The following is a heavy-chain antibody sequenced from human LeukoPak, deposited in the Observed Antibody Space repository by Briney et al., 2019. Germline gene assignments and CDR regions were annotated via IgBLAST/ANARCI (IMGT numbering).Heavy chain of an antibody. Sequence: GGSLRLSCAASGFTFSSYSMNWLRQAPGKGLEWVSSISSSSSYIYYADSVKGRFTISRDNAKNSLYLQMNSLRAEDTAVYYCAREVDTCFDYWGQGTLVTVSS. V-gene: IGHV3-21*01. D-gene: IGHD5-18*01. CDR3: AREVDTCFDY. CDR2: ISSSSSYI. J-gene: IGHJ4*02. CDR1: GFTFSSYS.